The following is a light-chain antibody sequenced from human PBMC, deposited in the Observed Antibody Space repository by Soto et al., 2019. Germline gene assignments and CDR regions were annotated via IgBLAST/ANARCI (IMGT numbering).Light chain of an antibody. Sequence: EIVMTQSPATLSVSPGERATLSCRASQSVSSNLAWYLQKPDQAPRLLIYGASTRATGIPARFSGSGSGTEFTLTISSLQSEDFAVYYCQQYNNWPLTFGGGTKVEIK. CDR2: GAS. J-gene: IGKJ4*01. V-gene: IGKV3-15*01. CDR1: QSVSSN. CDR3: QQYNNWPLT.